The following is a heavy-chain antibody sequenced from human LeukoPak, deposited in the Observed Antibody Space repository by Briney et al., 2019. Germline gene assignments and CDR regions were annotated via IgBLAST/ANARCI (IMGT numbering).Heavy chain of an antibody. V-gene: IGHV1-2*02. Sequence: ASVKVSCMASGYTFTGYYMHWVRQAPGQGLEWMGWINPNSGGTNYAQKFQGRVTMTRDTSISTAYMELSRLRSDDMAVYYCARADQPSIAVAGPQAVDYWGQGTLVTVSS. J-gene: IGHJ4*02. CDR3: ARADQPSIAVAGPQAVDY. D-gene: IGHD6-19*01. CDR1: GYTFTGYY. CDR2: INPNSGGT.